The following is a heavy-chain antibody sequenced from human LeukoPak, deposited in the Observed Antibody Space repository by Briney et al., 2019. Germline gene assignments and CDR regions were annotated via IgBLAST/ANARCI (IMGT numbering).Heavy chain of an antibody. CDR3: ARLSADYYDSSGYYYYYGMDV. Sequence: SETLSLTCTVSGGSISSYYWSWIRQPPGKGLEWIGYTYYSGSTNYNPSLKSRVTISVDTSKNQFSLKLSSVTAADTDVYYCARLSADYYDSSGYYYYYGMDVWGQGTTVTVSS. J-gene: IGHJ6*02. D-gene: IGHD3-22*01. V-gene: IGHV4-59*08. CDR2: TYYSGST. CDR1: GGSISSYY.